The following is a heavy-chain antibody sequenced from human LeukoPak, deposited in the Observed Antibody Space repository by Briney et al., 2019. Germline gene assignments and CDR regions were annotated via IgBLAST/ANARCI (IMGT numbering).Heavy chain of an antibody. J-gene: IGHJ4*02. CDR1: GFSFSSYA. V-gene: IGHV3-23*01. D-gene: IGHD3-10*01. CDR3: ARAGSEYYFDY. Sequence: PGESLRLSCAASGFSFSSYAMTWVRQGPGEGLEWVSTISVNGDSTYYADSVKGRFTISRDNSKNTLFLQMNSLRAEDTAVYYCARAGSEYYFDYWGQGTLVTVSS. CDR2: ISVNGDST.